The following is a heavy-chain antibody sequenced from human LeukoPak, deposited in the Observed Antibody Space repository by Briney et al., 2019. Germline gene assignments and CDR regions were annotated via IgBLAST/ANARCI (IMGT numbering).Heavy chain of an antibody. CDR2: ISSSSSYI. Sequence: GGSLRLSCAASGFTFSSYSMNWVRQAPGKGLEWVSSISSSSSYIYYADSVKGRFTVSRDNAKNSLYLQMNSLKAEDTAVYYCARGGTFTSPDYWGQGTLVTVSS. D-gene: IGHD2-2*01. J-gene: IGHJ4*02. V-gene: IGHV3-21*01. CDR3: ARGGTFTSPDY. CDR1: GFTFSSYS.